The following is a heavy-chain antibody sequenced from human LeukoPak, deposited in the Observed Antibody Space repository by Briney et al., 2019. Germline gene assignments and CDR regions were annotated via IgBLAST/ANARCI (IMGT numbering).Heavy chain of an antibody. D-gene: IGHD3-10*01. CDR1: GFTFSDYY. CDR3: ARVWFGESNWFDP. J-gene: IGHJ5*02. CDR2: ISSSGSTI. V-gene: IGHV3-11*01. Sequence: GGSLRLSCAASGFTFSDYYMSWIRRAPGKGLEWVSYISSSGSTIYYADSVKGRFTISRDNAKNSLYLQMNSLRAEDTAVYYCARVWFGESNWFDPWGQGTLVTVSS.